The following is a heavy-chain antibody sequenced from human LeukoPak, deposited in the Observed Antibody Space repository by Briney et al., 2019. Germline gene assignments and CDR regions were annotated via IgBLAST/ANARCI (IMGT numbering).Heavy chain of an antibody. CDR2: IYYSGST. CDR1: GGSISSYY. CDR3: AGRLWRRDGYNLSAFDI. V-gene: IGHV4-59*01. Sequence: PSETLSLTCTVSGGSISSYYWNRMRQPPGKGLEWIGYIYYSGSTNYTPSLKSRVTISVDTSKNQFSLKLSSVTAADTAVYYCAGRLWRRDGYNLSAFDIWGQGTMVTVSS. J-gene: IGHJ3*02. D-gene: IGHD5-24*01.